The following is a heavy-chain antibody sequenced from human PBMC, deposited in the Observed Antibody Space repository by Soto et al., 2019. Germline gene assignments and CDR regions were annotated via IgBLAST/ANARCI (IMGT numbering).Heavy chain of an antibody. D-gene: IGHD4-4*01. CDR3: AKDSVTTSVTTVYYNYGMDV. Sequence: EVDLVESGGGLVKPGGSLRLSCAASGFTFSSYSMNWVRQAPGKGLEWVSSISVSGTHIYYADSVKGRFTMSRDNAKNSLYLQMNSLRAEDTAVYYCAKDSVTTSVTTVYYNYGMDVWGQGTTVTVSS. J-gene: IGHJ6*02. CDR1: GFTFSSYS. CDR2: ISVSGTHI. V-gene: IGHV3-21*01.